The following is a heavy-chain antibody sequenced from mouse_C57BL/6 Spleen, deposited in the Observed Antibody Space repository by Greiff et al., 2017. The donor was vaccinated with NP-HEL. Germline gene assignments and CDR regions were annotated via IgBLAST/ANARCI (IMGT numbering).Heavy chain of an antibody. CDR2: ISDGGSYT. V-gene: IGHV5-4*01. Sequence: EVKLMESGGGLVKPGGSLKLSCAAPGFTFSSYAMSWVRQTPEKRLEWVATISDGGSYTYYPDNVKGRFTISRDNAKNNLYLQMSHLKSEDTAMYYCARDERLWYFDVWGTGTTVTVSS. D-gene: IGHD2-4*01. CDR1: GFTFSSYA. J-gene: IGHJ1*03. CDR3: ARDERLWYFDV.